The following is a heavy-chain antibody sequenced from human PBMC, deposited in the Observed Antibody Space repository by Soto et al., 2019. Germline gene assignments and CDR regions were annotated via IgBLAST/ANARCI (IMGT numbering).Heavy chain of an antibody. Sequence: EVQLLEFGGGLVQPGGSLRLSCAASGFTFSNFAMSWVRQAPGKGLEWVSAIIGSGGSTFYADSVKGRFTISRDNSKTTLYLQMNSLRVEDTATSYCAKDSVDGHPLDYWGWGSLVTITS. CDR2: IIGSGGST. J-gene: IGHJ4*02. V-gene: IGHV3-23*01. CDR1: GFTFSNFA. CDR3: AKDSVDGHPLDY.